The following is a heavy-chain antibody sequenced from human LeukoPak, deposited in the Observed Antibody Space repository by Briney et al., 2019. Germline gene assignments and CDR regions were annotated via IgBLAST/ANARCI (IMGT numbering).Heavy chain of an antibody. V-gene: IGHV3-74*01. CDR3: VVVVEPPDSDVFDV. D-gene: IGHD1-14*01. Sequence: PGGSLRLSCAASGFTFGNSCVHCVRQAPGKGLVWVSLSNADGSTTTYADSVKGRFTISRDNARNTVSLQMNSLTIEDTAVYYCVVVVEPPDSDVFDVWGQGTMITVSS. J-gene: IGHJ3*01. CDR1: GFTFGNSC. CDR2: SNADGSTT.